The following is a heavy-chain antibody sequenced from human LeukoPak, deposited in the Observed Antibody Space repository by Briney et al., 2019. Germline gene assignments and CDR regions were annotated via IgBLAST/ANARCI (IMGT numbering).Heavy chain of an antibody. CDR2: IKQDGSEK. D-gene: IGHD6-19*01. CDR3: ARDSSGFDY. Sequence: GGSLRLSCAASGFTFSSYWMSWVRQAPGKGLEWVANIKQDGSEKYYVDSVKGRFTISRDNSKSTLYLQMNSLRAEDTAVYYCARDSSGFDYWGQGTLVTVSS. V-gene: IGHV3-7*01. J-gene: IGHJ4*02. CDR1: GFTFSSYW.